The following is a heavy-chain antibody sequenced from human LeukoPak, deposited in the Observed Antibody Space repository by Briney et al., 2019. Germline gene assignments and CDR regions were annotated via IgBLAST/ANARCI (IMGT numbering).Heavy chain of an antibody. J-gene: IGHJ4*02. CDR3: ARRGYGGYDLQYFDS. CDR2: IYPTDSDT. CDR1: GYTFTSYW. D-gene: IGHD5-12*01. Sequence: GESLKISCKGSGYTFTSYWIAWVRQMPGKGLEGVGLIYPTDSDTRYSPSFQGQVTISADKSISTAYLQWNSLKASDTAMYYCARRGYGGYDLQYFDSWGQGTLVTVSS. V-gene: IGHV5-51*01.